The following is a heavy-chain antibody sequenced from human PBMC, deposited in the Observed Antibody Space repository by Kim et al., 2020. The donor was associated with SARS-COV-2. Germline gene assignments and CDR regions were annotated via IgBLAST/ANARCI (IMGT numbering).Heavy chain of an antibody. CDR2: IWDDGSEK. CDR1: GFIFSNFD. Sequence: GGSLRLSCTASGFIFSNFDIHWVRQAPGKGLEWVAVIWDDGSEKYYGASVKGRFIISRENSKNTVYLQMSNLRAEDTAVYYCARDLNSSGWSHFLHYWGQGTLVTVSS. D-gene: IGHD6-19*01. V-gene: IGHV3-33*01. CDR3: ARDLNSSGWSHFLHY. J-gene: IGHJ4*02.